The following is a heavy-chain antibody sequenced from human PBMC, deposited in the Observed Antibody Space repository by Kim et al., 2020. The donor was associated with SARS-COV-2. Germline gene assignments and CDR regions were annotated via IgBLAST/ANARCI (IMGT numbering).Heavy chain of an antibody. D-gene: IGHD2-2*01. J-gene: IGHJ4*02. Sequence: KTYVDYVKGRFTISRDNAKNSLYLQMNSLRAEDTAVYFCARVITTSCPDYWGQGTLVTVSS. V-gene: IGHV3-7*01. CDR2: K. CDR3: ARVITTSCPDY.